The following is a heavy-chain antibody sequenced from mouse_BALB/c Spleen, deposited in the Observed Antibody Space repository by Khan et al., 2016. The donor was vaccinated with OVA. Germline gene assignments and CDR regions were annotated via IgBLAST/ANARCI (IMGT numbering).Heavy chain of an antibody. CDR3: ARVYGGDFDY. CDR2: ISYSGNN. Sequence: EVELVESGPGLVKPSQSLSLTCTVTGFSITSDYAWNWIRQFPGNKLEWMGYISYSGNNQYNPSIKSRISIHRDTSKNQFFLQLNSVTIEDTATYYCARVYGGDFDYWGQGTTLTVSS. V-gene: IGHV3-2*02. CDR1: GFSITSDYA. D-gene: IGHD1-1*01. J-gene: IGHJ2*01.